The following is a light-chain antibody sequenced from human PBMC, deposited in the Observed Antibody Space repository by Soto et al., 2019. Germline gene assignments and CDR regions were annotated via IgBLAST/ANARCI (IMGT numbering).Light chain of an antibody. J-gene: IGLJ3*02. Sequence: QSALTQPASVSGSPGQSITISCTGTSSDFGGYNYVSWYQQHPGKAPKLIIYEVSNRPSGVSHRFSGSKSGTTASLTISGLQAEDEADYYCSSYPNSHGVFGGGTTLT. CDR2: EVS. CDR1: SSDFGGYNY. CDR3: SSYPNSHGV. V-gene: IGLV2-14*01.